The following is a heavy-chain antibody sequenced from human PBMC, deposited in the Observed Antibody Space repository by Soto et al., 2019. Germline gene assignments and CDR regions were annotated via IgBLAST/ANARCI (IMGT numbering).Heavy chain of an antibody. CDR3: AKSVAAAGYYYYYGMDV. V-gene: IGHV3-23*01. CDR2: VSGSGGTT. D-gene: IGHD6-13*01. Sequence: PGGSLSLSCAASGFTFSSYAMSWVRQAPGKGLEWVSAVSGSGGTTYYADSVKGRFTVSRDNPKTTVYLQLNSLRAEDTAVYYCAKSVAAAGYYYYYGMDVWGRGTTVTVSS. CDR1: GFTFSSYA. J-gene: IGHJ6*02.